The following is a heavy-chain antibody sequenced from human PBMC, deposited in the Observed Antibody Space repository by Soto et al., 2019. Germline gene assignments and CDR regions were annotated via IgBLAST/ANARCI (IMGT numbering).Heavy chain of an antibody. D-gene: IGHD6-6*01. CDR1: GGSISSYY. CDR2: IYYSGST. CDR3: ARDRRSSATYYHYYLDV. Sequence: SETLSLTCTVSGGSISSYYWSWIRQPPGKGLEWIGYIYYSGSTNYNPSLKSRVTISVDTSKNQFSLKLSSVTAADTAVYYCARDRRSSATYYHYYLDVWGKGTTVTVSS. V-gene: IGHV4-59*01. J-gene: IGHJ6*03.